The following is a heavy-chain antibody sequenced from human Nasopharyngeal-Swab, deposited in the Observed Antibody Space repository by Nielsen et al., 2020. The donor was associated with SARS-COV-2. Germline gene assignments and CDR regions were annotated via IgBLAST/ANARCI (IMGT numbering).Heavy chain of an antibody. J-gene: IGHJ4*02. Sequence: VSVKVSWKTSGYTFTNYAMNWVRQAPGQGLEWMGWINTNTGNPMYAQGFTGRFVFSLDTSVSTAYLQISSLKAEDTAVYYCARDLVGLGYYWGQGTLVTVSS. CDR3: ARDLVGLGYY. V-gene: IGHV7-4-1*02. D-gene: IGHD2-2*01. CDR2: INTNTGNP. CDR1: GYTFTNYA.